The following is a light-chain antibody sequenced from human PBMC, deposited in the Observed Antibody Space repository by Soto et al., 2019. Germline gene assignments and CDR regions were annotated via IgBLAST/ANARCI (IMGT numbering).Light chain of an antibody. Sequence: EIVMTQSPATLSVSPGERATLSCRAIQSVGSSLAWYQHKPGQAPRLLIYDASNRATGVPARFSGTGSGTDFTLTISSLEVEDFAVYYCQQRSNWPPEITFGQGTRLEIK. J-gene: IGKJ5*01. CDR1: QSVGSS. V-gene: IGKV3-11*01. CDR3: QQRSNWPPEIT. CDR2: DAS.